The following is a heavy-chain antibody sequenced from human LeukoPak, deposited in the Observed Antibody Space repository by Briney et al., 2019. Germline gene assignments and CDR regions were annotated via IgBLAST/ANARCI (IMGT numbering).Heavy chain of an antibody. CDR2: ISGSGGST. D-gene: IGHD6-13*01. V-gene: IGHV3-23*01. Sequence: GGSLRLSCAASGFTFSSYAMSWVRQAPGQGLEWVSAISGSGGSTYYADSVKGRFTISRDNSKNTLYLQMNSLRAEDTAVYYCAKRPLGSWYYFDYWGQGTLVTVSS. CDR3: AKRPLGSWYYFDY. CDR1: GFTFSSYA. J-gene: IGHJ4*02.